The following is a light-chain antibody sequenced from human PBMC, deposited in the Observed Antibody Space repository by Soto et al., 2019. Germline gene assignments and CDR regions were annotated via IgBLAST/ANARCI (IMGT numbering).Light chain of an antibody. CDR1: QTMTSY. CDR2: AAS. J-gene: IGKJ5*01. V-gene: IGKV1-17*01. Sequence: DIQMTQSPSSLSASVGDRVTITCRASQTMTSYLNWYQQKPGKAPKLLIYAASSLQSGVPSRFSGSGSGTEFTFTISSLQPEDFASYYCQQLDSFPLTFGQGTRLEIK. CDR3: QQLDSFPLT.